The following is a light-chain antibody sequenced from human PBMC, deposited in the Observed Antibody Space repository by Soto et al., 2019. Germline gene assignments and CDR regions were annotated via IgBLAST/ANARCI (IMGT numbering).Light chain of an antibody. CDR3: QQRSNWPRT. CDR1: QSVSSY. V-gene: IGKV3-11*01. J-gene: IGKJ1*01. Sequence: EIVLTQSPATLSLSPGERATLSCRASQSVSSYLAWYQQKPGQAPRLLIYDASNRATGIPARFSGSGSGTDFTRTVSSREPEDFAVYYRQQRSNWPRTFGQGTKVEIK. CDR2: DAS.